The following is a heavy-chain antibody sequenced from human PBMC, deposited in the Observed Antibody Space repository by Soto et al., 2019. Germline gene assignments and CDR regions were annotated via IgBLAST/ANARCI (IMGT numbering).Heavy chain of an antibody. V-gene: IGHV6-1*01. J-gene: IGHJ5*02. CDR1: GDSVSSNSAA. CDR3: AREGAGYCGGGSCHNNWFDP. Sequence: PSQTLSLTCAISGDSVSSNSAAWNWIRQSPSRGLEWLGRTYYRSKWYNDYAVTVKRRITINPDTSKNQYSLQLNTVTPEDTVVFYCAREGAGYCGGGSCHNNWFDPWGQGTLVTVSS. D-gene: IGHD2-15*01. CDR2: TYYRSKWYN.